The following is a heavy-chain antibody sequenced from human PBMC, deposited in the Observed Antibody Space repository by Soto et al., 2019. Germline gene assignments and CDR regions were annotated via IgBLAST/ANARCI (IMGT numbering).Heavy chain of an antibody. CDR1: GFTFSSYS. V-gene: IGHV3-21*01. D-gene: IGHD3-9*01. CDR3: ARGEDDILTGYYHDY. Sequence: GGSLRLSCAASGFTFSSYSMNWVRQAPGKGLEWVSSISSSSSYIYYADSVKGRFTISRDNAKNSLYLQMNSLRAEYTAVYYCARGEDDILTGYYHDYWGQGTLVTVSS. J-gene: IGHJ4*02. CDR2: ISSSSSYI.